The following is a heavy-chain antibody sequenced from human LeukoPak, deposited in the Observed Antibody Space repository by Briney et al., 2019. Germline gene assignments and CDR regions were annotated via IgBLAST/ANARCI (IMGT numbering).Heavy chain of an antibody. Sequence: GGSLRLSCAASGFTFSSYSMNWVRQAPGKGLEWVSSISSSSSYIYYADSVKGRFTISGDNAKNSLYLQMNSLRAEDTAVYYCARDSYYYDSSGFAYAFDIWGQGTIVTVSS. V-gene: IGHV3-21*01. J-gene: IGHJ3*02. CDR1: GFTFSSYS. D-gene: IGHD3-22*01. CDR3: ARDSYYYDSSGFAYAFDI. CDR2: ISSSSSYI.